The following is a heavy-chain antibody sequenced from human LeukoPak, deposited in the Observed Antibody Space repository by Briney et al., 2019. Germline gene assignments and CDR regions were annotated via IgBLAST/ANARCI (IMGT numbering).Heavy chain of an antibody. D-gene: IGHD3-22*01. CDR2: ISWNSGSI. CDR1: GFTFDDYA. CDR3: AKGPTYYNDSSGYYYTN. V-gene: IGHV3-9*03. J-gene: IGHJ4*02. Sequence: GRSLRLSCAASGFTFDDYAMQWIRQAPGKGLEWVSGISWNSGSIGYADSVKGRFTISRDTAKNSLYLQMNSLRAEDMALYYCAKGPTYYNDSSGYYYTNWGQGTLVTVSS.